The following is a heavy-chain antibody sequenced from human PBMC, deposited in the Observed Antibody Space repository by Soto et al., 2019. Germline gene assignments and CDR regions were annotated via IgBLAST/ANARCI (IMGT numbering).Heavy chain of an antibody. CDR3: ARSWNDGRFDY. V-gene: IGHV4-4*02. J-gene: IGHJ4*02. Sequence: QVQLQESGPGLVKPSGTLSLTCAVSGGSISNSNWWSWVRQPPGKGLEWIGEIYDSGTTNYNPSLKSRVTRAVDESKNQVSRRLGSVTAADTAVYYCARSWNDGRFDYGGQGTLVTVSS. D-gene: IGHD1-1*01. CDR2: IYDSGTT. CDR1: GGSISNSNW.